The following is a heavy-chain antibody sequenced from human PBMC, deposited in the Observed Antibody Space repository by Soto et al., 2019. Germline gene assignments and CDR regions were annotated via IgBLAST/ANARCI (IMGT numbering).Heavy chain of an antibody. J-gene: IGHJ3*02. CDR1: GGTFSSYT. CDR3: ARDRVDPKNVLLWFGESLGAFDI. CDR2: IIPILGIA. Sequence: SVKVSCKASGGTFSSYTISWVRQAPGQGLEWMGRIIPILGIANYAQKFQGRVTITADKSTSTAYMELNSLRSEDTAVYYCARDRVDPKNVLLWFGESLGAFDIWGQGTMVTVSS. D-gene: IGHD3-10*01. V-gene: IGHV1-69*04.